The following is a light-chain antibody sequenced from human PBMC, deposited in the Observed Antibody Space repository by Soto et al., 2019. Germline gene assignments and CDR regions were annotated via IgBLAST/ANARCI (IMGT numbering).Light chain of an antibody. CDR3: QQYGGSPRT. V-gene: IGKV3-20*01. J-gene: IGKJ2*01. Sequence: EIVLTQSPGTLSLSPGERATLSCRASQSISNYLAWYQQRPGQSPRILIYAASSRATGVPDRFSGGGSATDFTLTVSRLEPEDFAVYYCQQYGGSPRTFGQGTKLEIK. CDR2: AAS. CDR1: QSISNY.